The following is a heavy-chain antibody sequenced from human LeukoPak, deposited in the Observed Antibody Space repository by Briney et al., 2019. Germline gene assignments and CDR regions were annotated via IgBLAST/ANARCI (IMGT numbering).Heavy chain of an antibody. CDR2: IYYSGST. CDR3: ANGYSSGWYREGYYMDV. Sequence: SETLSLTCTVSGGSISSSSYYWGWIRQPPGKGLEWIGSIYYSGSTYYNPSLKSRVTISVDTSKNQFSLKLSSVTAADTAVYYCANGYSSGWYREGYYMDVWGKGTTVTVPS. CDR1: GGSISSSSYY. J-gene: IGHJ6*03. V-gene: IGHV4-39*01. D-gene: IGHD6-19*01.